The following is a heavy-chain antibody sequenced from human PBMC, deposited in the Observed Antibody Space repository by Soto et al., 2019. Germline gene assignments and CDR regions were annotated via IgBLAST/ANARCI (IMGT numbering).Heavy chain of an antibody. Sequence: GGSLRLSCAAPGFSLSPYWMHWVRQVPGRGLEWAARLSSDGFGAAYADSVKGRFFISRDIARNTLSLQMNSLRADDTAVYYCARDLGGPDYWGRGTSVTVSS. V-gene: IGHV3-74*03. CDR3: ARDLGGPDY. J-gene: IGHJ4*02. D-gene: IGHD3-16*01. CDR1: GFSLSPYW. CDR2: LSSDGFGA.